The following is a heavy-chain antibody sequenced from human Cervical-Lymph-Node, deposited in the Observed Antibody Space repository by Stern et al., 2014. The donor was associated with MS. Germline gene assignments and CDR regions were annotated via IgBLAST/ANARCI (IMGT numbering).Heavy chain of an antibody. D-gene: IGHD3-10*01. Sequence: QLGQSGPEVKRPGASVRVSCKASGFTFLSSAMQWVRQARGQRLEWIGFICGDSADTRYARKCNDRVTISRDMSTSTGNMELSSLRSEDTAVYYCAAEGEYIRSGIYHYTGMDVWGQGTTVTVSS. CDR3: AAEGEYIRSGIYHYTGMDV. CDR2: ICGDSADT. J-gene: IGHJ6*02. V-gene: IGHV1-58*02. CDR1: GFTFLSSA.